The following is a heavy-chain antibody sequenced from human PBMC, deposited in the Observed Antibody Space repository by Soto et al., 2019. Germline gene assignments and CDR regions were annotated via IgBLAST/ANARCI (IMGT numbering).Heavy chain of an antibody. Sequence: GGSLILSYAASGFTFNDYYMSWIRQGPGEGLEWISYISTSGSYTNYADPVKGRFTISRDNAKKSLYLQMNSLRAEDTAVYYCARDQDRNGDYNMFDYWGQGTLVTVSS. D-gene: IGHD3-22*01. CDR1: GFTFNDYY. J-gene: IGHJ4*02. CDR3: ARDQDRNGDYNMFDY. CDR2: ISTSGSYT. V-gene: IGHV3-11*06.